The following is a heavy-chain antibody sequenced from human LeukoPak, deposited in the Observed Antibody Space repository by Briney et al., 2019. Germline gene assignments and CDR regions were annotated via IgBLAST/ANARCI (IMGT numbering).Heavy chain of an antibody. D-gene: IGHD1-1*01. V-gene: IGHV3-30*02. CDR2: IRYDGRNK. J-gene: IGHJ4*02. Sequence: GGSLRLSCAAAGLTFSNYGMHWARQAPGKGLQWVEYIRYDGRNKYSADSVKGRFTIYRDNSKSTLYLQMNSLRPEDTAVYYCAKGGSNNWSFDNWGQGTLVTVSS. CDR1: GLTFSNYG. CDR3: AKGGSNNWSFDN.